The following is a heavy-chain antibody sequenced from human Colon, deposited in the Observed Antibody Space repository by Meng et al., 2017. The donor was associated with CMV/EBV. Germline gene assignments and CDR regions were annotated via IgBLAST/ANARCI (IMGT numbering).Heavy chain of an antibody. Sequence: QVQRVQSGAEGKRPGSAVKVPGKAFGGTFDTSTYNWVRQGPGQGLEWMGGIIPMFGSPSYSQKFRGRVTITADELEVNSLRSEDTAVYYCARGKQAGFDLWGQGTLVTVSS. D-gene: IGHD6-13*01. V-gene: IGHV1-69*12. CDR1: GGTFDTST. CDR2: IIPMFGSP. J-gene: IGHJ5*02. CDR3: ARGKQAGFDL.